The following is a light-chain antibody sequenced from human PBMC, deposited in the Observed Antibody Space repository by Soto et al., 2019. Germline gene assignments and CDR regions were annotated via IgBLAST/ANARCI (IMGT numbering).Light chain of an antibody. CDR2: GAS. CDR1: QSVSSD. Sequence: EIVMTQSPATLSVSPGERATLSCRASQSVSSDLAWYQQKPGQAPRLLIYGASTRATGIPARFSGSGSGTEFTLTISSLQSEDFAVYHCQQYNNWPYTVGQGTKLEIK. J-gene: IGKJ2*01. CDR3: QQYNNWPYT. V-gene: IGKV3-15*01.